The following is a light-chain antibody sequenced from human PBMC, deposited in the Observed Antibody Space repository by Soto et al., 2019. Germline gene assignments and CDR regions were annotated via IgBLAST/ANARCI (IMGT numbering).Light chain of an antibody. V-gene: IGKV3-20*01. CDR2: GAS. J-gene: IGKJ3*01. Sequence: EIVLTQSPVTLSLSPGERATLSCRASQSVSSSYLAWYQQKPGQAPRLLIYGASSRATGIPDRFSGSGSGSDFTLIISRLEPEDFAVYFCQQYGVSPQSFGPGTKGDIK. CDR1: QSVSSSY. CDR3: QQYGVSPQS.